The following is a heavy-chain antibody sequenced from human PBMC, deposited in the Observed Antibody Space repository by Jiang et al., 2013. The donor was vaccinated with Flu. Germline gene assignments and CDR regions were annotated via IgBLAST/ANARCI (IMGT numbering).Heavy chain of an antibody. CDR1: GDSISTSNYY. V-gene: IGHV4-39*01. Sequence: SLTCSVSGDSISTSNYYVGLDPPRPREGAGVLGVIYYTGNTYYNPSLKSRVTTSIDTSKNKFSLKVTSVTAADTAVYYCARQRRQRGATFSGPYAFDFWGQGTMVTVSS. CDR2: IYYTGNT. D-gene: IGHD1-26*01. CDR3: ARQRRQRGATFSGPYAFDF. J-gene: IGHJ3*01.